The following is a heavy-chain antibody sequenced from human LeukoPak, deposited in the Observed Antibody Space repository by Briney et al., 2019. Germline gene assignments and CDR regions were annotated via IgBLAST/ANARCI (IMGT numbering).Heavy chain of an antibody. V-gene: IGHV4-39*01. Sequence: SETLSLTCTVSGGSINNSSYYWGWIRQPSGKGLEWIGNIYYRGGTYYSPSLKSRVTISVDTSKNQFSLKLSSVTAADTAVYYCASYDSSGYPIFDYWGQGTPVTVSS. J-gene: IGHJ4*02. CDR1: GGSINNSSYY. CDR3: ASYDSSGYPIFDY. CDR2: IYYRGGT. D-gene: IGHD3-22*01.